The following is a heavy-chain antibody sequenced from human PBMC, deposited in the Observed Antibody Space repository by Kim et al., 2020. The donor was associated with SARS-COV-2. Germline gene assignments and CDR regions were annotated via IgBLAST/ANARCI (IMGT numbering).Heavy chain of an antibody. D-gene: IGHD3-10*01. J-gene: IGHJ4*02. CDR3: ARATPDLYGSVSKSLYYFDY. V-gene: IGHV3-48*02. Sequence: RFTISRDNAKNSLYLQMNSRRDEDTAVYYCARATPDLYGSVSKSLYYFDYWGQGTLVTVSS.